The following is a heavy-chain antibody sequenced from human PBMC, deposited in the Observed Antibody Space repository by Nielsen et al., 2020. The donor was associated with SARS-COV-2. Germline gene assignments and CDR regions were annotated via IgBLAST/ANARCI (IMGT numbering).Heavy chain of an antibody. CDR2: MSQSGSA. J-gene: IGHJ3*01. D-gene: IGHD3-10*01. V-gene: IGHV4-30-2*01. CDR3: ARGSTWFGGFDF. CDR1: GASISSGGSS. Sequence: SETLSLTCTVSGASISSGGSSWSWIRQPPGKGLEWIGYMSQSGSAYYNPSLKSRVTISVDRSNNQFSLKLSSVTAADTAVYYCARGSTWFGGFDFWGQGTMVTVSS.